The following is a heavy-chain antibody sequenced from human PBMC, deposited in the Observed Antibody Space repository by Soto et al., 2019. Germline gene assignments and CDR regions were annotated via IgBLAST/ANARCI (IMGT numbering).Heavy chain of an antibody. Sequence: GESLKISCAASGYSFTSYWIGWVRKMPGKGLEWMGIIYPGDSDTRYSPSFQGQVAMSVDKSISTAYLQWNSLKASDTAMYYCARHGGRLIAPAYWGQGTLVTVSS. D-gene: IGHD2-2*01. CDR3: ARHGGRLIAPAY. CDR2: IYPGDSDT. CDR1: GYSFTSYW. J-gene: IGHJ4*02. V-gene: IGHV5-51*01.